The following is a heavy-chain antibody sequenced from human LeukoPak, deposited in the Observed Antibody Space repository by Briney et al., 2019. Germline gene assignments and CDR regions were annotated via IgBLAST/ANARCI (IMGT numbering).Heavy chain of an antibody. CDR1: GGTFSSYA. J-gene: IGHJ3*02. V-gene: IGHV1-69*13. CDR2: IIPIFGTA. CDR3: ARPIRPLFDILTGYPPDAFDI. Sequence: GASVKVSCKASGGTFSSYAISWVRQAPGQGLEWMGGIIPIFGTANYAQRFQGRVTITADESTSTAYMELSSLRSEDTAVYYCARPIRPLFDILTGYPPDAFDIWGQGTTVTVSS. D-gene: IGHD3-9*01.